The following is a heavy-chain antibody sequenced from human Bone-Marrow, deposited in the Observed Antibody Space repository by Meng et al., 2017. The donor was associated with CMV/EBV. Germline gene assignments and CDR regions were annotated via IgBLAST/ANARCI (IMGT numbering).Heavy chain of an antibody. CDR2: ITASGGST. J-gene: IGHJ4*02. D-gene: IGHD4-11*01. V-gene: IGHV3-23*01. CDR3: ARCVYSNYDS. Sequence: GGPLRLSCAVSGFTFSNYAMSWIRQAPGKGLEWVSAITASGGSTYYADSVKGRFTISRDNSKDTVSMQMNSLRAEDTAMYYCARCVYSNYDSWGQGTLVTVSS. CDR1: GFTFSNYA.